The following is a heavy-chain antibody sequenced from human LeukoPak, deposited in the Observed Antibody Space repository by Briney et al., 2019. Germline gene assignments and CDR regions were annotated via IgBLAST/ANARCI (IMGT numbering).Heavy chain of an antibody. Sequence: PGGSLRLSCAASGFTFSNYWMTWVRQAPGKGLESVAHINQDGSEEHYMDSVKARFTISRDNAKNSLSLQMNSLRAEDTAVYYCVGDGGVSGYDLLDYWGQGTLVTVSS. CDR3: VGDGGVSGYDLLDY. D-gene: IGHD5-12*01. J-gene: IGHJ4*02. V-gene: IGHV3-7*01. CDR1: GFTFSNYW. CDR2: INQDGSEE.